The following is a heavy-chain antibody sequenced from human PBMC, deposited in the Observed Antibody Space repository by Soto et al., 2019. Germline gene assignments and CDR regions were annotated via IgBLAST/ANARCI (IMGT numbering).Heavy chain of an antibody. CDR1: GFTFSDST. CDR3: TRLITSLDY. J-gene: IGHJ4*02. Sequence: GGSLRLSCAASGFTFSDSTMHWFRQTSGRGLEWLGRIRSKVNNLETVYAASVKGRVTISRDDSKNTAYLQMNSLKTEDTAVYCCTRLITSLDYWGRGTLVTVP. D-gene: IGHD3-16*01. CDR2: IRSKVNNLET. V-gene: IGHV3-73*01.